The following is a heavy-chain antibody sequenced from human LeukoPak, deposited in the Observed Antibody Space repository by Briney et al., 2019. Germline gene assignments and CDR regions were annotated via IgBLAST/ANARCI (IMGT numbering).Heavy chain of an antibody. CDR1: GGTFSSYA. CDR3: ARDYYDSSGYYGGYRYFDY. CDR2: IIPIFGTA. V-gene: IGHV1-69*05. D-gene: IGHD3-22*01. Sequence: ASVKVSCKASGGTFSSYAISWVRQAPGQGLEWMGGIIPIFGTANYAQKFQGRVTIATDESTSTAYMELSSLRSEDTAVYYCARDYYDSSGYYGGYRYFDYWGQGTLVTVSS. J-gene: IGHJ4*02.